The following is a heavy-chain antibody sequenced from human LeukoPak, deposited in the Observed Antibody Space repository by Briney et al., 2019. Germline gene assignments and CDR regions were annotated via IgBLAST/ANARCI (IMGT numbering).Heavy chain of an antibody. D-gene: IGHD3-22*01. CDR2: INHSGST. Sequence: PSETLSLTCAVYGGSSSGCYWSWIRQPPGKGLEWIGEINHSGSTNYNPSLKSRVTISVDTSKNQFSLKLSSVTAADTAVYYCARGRYYYDSSGYYFYWGQGTLVTVSS. V-gene: IGHV4-34*01. J-gene: IGHJ4*02. CDR1: GGSSSGCY. CDR3: ARGRYYYDSSGYYFY.